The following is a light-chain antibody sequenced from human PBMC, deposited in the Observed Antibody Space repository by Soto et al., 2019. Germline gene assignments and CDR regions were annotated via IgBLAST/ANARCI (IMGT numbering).Light chain of an antibody. J-gene: IGLJ3*02. Sequence: QSVLTQPPSASGTPGQRVTISCSGSSSNIGSNTVNWYQQLPGTAPKLLIYSNNQRPSGVPDRFSGSKSGTSACLAISGLQSEDEADYYCAAWDDSLNGYWVFGGGTKLTVL. CDR3: AAWDDSLNGYWV. CDR1: SSNIGSNT. V-gene: IGLV1-44*01. CDR2: SNN.